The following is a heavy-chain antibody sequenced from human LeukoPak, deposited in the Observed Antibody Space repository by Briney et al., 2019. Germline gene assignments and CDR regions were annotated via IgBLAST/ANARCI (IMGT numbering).Heavy chain of an antibody. CDR3: ARDLTGPSEL. J-gene: IGHJ4*02. V-gene: IGHV3-74*01. D-gene: IGHD1-20*01. Sequence: PGGSLRLSCAASGLSISGDWMHWVRQAPGKGLVWISRIYSDETTPNYADFVTGRFIVSRDNAKNTEYLQMNSLRAEDTAVYYCARDLTGPSELWGQGSLVTVSS. CDR2: IYSDETTP. CDR1: GLSISGDW.